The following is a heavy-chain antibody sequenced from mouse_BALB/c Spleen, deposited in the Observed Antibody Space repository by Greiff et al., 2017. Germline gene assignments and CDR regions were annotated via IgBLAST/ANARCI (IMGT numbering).Heavy chain of an antibody. CDR2: IYPGDGST. Sequence: QVQLKHSGPELVKPGALVKISCKASGYTFTSYDINWVKQRPGQGLEWIGWIYPGDGSTKYNEKFKGKATLTADKSSSTAYMQLSSLTSENSAVYFCARRGLRREDAMDYWGQGTSVTVSS. CDR3: ARRGLRREDAMDY. V-gene: IGHV1S56*01. CDR1: GYTFTSYD. D-gene: IGHD2-4*01. J-gene: IGHJ4*01.